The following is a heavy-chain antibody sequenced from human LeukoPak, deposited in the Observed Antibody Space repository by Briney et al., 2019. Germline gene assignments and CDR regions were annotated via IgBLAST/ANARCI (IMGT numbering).Heavy chain of an antibody. J-gene: IGHJ3*02. CDR3: AKDIELEGSGAGFDI. CDR2: ISWNSGSI. Sequence: GGSLRLSCAASGFNFDDYAMHWVRQAPGKGLEWVSGISWNSGSIGYGDSVKGRFTISRDNAKDSLYLQMNSLRAEDTALYYCAKDIELEGSGAGFDIWGQGTMVTVSS. D-gene: IGHD1-1*01. V-gene: IGHV3-9*01. CDR1: GFNFDDYA.